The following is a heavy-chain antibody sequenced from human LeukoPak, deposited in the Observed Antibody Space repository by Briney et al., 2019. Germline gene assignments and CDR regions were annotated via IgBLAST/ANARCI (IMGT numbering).Heavy chain of an antibody. Sequence: GGSLRLSCAASGFTFSSYTMNWVREAPGKGLEWVSSISSSSTYKYYADSVKGRFTISRDNAENSLFLQMNSLRAEDTAVYYCAKEEGTTVTTFDYWGQGTLVTVSS. V-gene: IGHV3-21*01. CDR2: ISSSSTYK. CDR3: AKEEGTTVTTFDY. J-gene: IGHJ4*02. CDR1: GFTFSSYT. D-gene: IGHD4-17*01.